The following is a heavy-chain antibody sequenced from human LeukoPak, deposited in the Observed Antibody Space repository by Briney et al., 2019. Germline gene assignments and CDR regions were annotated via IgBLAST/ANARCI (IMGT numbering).Heavy chain of an antibody. CDR3: ARLNYYGSRPTNYYMDV. V-gene: IGHV4-59*08. D-gene: IGHD3-10*01. CDR1: GGSISTYY. J-gene: IGHJ6*03. Sequence: KPSETLSLTCTVSGGSISTYYWSWTRQPPGKGLEWIGYIYYSGSTNYNPSLKSRVTISVDTSKKQFSLKLSSVTAADTAVYYCARLNYYGSRPTNYYMDVWGKGTTVTVSS. CDR2: IYYSGST.